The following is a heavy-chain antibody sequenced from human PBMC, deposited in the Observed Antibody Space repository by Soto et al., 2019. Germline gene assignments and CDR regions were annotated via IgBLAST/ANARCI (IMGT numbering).Heavy chain of an antibody. Sequence: ASVKVSCKASGYTFTSYGVIWVRQAPGQGLERMGWISAYNSSTSYAQKFQGRVTMTRDTSTITVYMELSSLRSEDTAVYYCARSQRKNRYYFDYWGQGTLVTVSS. J-gene: IGHJ4*02. D-gene: IGHD1-1*01. CDR3: ARSQRKNRYYFDY. V-gene: IGHV1-18*01. CDR1: GYTFTSYG. CDR2: ISAYNSST.